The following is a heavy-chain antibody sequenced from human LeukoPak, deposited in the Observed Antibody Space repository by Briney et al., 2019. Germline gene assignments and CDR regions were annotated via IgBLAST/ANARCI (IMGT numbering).Heavy chain of an antibody. Sequence: SETLSLTCTVSGGSISSYYWSWIRQPPGKGLEWIGYIYYSGSTNYNPSLKSRVTISVDTSKNQFSLKLSSVTAADTAVYYCARISDVVVTATDAFDIWGQGTMVTVSS. CDR1: GGSISSYY. V-gene: IGHV4-59*12. J-gene: IGHJ3*02. CDR2: IYYSGST. CDR3: ARISDVVVTATDAFDI. D-gene: IGHD2-21*02.